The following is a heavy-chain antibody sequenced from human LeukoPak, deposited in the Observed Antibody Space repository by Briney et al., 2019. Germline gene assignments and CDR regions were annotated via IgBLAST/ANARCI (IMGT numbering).Heavy chain of an antibody. V-gene: IGHV3-11*04. D-gene: IGHD6-19*01. Sequence: LSLTCGVSGFSISSGYYWGWIRQPPGKGLEWVSYISSSGSTIYYADSVKGRFTISRDNAKNSLYLQMNSLRAEDTAVYYCASVKWIAVAAFDYWGQGTLVTVSS. J-gene: IGHJ4*02. CDR2: ISSSGSTI. CDR1: GFSISSGYY. CDR3: ASVKWIAVAAFDY.